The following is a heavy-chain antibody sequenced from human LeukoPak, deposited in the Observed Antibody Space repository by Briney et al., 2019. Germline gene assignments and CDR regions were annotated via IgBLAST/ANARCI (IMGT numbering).Heavy chain of an antibody. Sequence: SETLSLTCTVSGGSISIYYWSWIRQPPGKGLEWMGYIYYSGSTNYNPSLKSRVTISVDTSKNQFSLKLSSVTAADTAVYYCARQRAVAGPYYYYMDVWGKGTTVTVSS. J-gene: IGHJ6*03. CDR2: IYYSGST. D-gene: IGHD6-19*01. CDR3: ARQRAVAGPYYYYMDV. CDR1: GGSISIYY. V-gene: IGHV4-59*08.